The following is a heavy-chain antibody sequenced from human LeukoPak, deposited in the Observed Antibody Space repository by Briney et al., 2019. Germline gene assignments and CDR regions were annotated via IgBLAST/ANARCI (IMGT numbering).Heavy chain of an antibody. V-gene: IGHV3-53*01. CDR3: ARRAGEYSHPYDY. CDR1: GFTVSTSY. Sequence: GGSLRLSCAASGFTVSTSYMNWVRQAPGKGLDWVSVIYSGGSTYYSDSVKGRFTISRDNSKNTLYLQMNSLRAEDTAVYYCARRAGEYSHPYDYWGQGTLVTVSS. CDR2: IYSGGST. D-gene: IGHD4-17*01. J-gene: IGHJ4*02.